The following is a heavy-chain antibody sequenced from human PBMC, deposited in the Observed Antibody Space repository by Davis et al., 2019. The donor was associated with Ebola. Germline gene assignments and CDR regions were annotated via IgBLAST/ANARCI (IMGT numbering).Heavy chain of an antibody. J-gene: IGHJ4*02. CDR2: IKQDGSEK. V-gene: IGHV3-7*01. Sequence: GGSLRLSCAASGFSFSSYWMSWVRQAPGKGLEWVANIKQDGSEKYYVDSVKGRFTISRDNAKNSLYLQMKSLRAEDTAVYYCARMSSYYDSSGYHYFDYWGQGTLVTVSS. CDR1: GFSFSSYW. CDR3: ARMSSYYDSSGYHYFDY. D-gene: IGHD3-22*01.